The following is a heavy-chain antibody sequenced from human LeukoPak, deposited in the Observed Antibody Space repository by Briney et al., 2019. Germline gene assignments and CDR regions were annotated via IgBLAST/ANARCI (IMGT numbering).Heavy chain of an antibody. V-gene: IGHV3-53*01. D-gene: IGHD3-16*01. J-gene: IGHJ3*02. CDR2: FYVGGAT. CDR3: ARDEVNGLTDAFDI. Sequence: PGGSLRLSCAVSGFSVTNNYMSWVRQAPGKGLEWVSVFYVGGATYYADSVKGRFTISRDNAKNTLYLQMNSLRAEDTAVYYCARDEVNGLTDAFDIWGQGTMVTVSS. CDR1: GFSVTNNY.